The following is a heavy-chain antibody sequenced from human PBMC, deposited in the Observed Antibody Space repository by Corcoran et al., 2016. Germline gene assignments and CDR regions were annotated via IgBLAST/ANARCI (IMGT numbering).Heavy chain of an antibody. CDR2: IYSGGTT. Sequence: EVQLVESGGGLIQPGGSLRLSCAASGFTVSSNYMSWVRQAPGKGLEWVSTIYSGGTTFYADSVKGRFTISRDNSKNALYVEMNTLRVEDTAVYYWARAPLDGIGYYAYWGQGTLVTVSS. CDR3: ARAPLDGIGYYAY. D-gene: IGHD3-22*01. CDR1: GFTVSSNY. J-gene: IGHJ4*02. V-gene: IGHV3-53*01.